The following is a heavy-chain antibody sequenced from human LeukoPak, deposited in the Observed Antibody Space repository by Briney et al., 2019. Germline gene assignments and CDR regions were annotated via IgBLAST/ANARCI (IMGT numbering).Heavy chain of an antibody. D-gene: IGHD7-27*01. CDR3: ARGGLPGGFDY. CDR1: GFTLSNSW. J-gene: IGHJ4*02. V-gene: IGHV3-74*01. CDR2: INNDGSRT. Sequence: GGSLRLSCAASGFTLSNSWMFWVRQAPGKGLVWVSDINNDGSRTSYADSVKGRVTISRDGAKNTLFLQMNSLRAEDTAVYYCARGGLPGGFDYWGQGTLVTVSS.